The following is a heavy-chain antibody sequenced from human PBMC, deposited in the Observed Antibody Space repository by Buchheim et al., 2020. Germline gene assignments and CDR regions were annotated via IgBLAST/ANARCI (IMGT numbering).Heavy chain of an antibody. D-gene: IGHD3-22*01. V-gene: IGHV3-33*01. CDR3: ARTVYDSSGYYRLDY. CDR1: GFTFSSYG. CDR2: IWYDGSNK. Sequence: QVQLVESGGGMVQPGRSLRLSCAASGFTFSSYGMHWVRQAPGKGLEWVAVIWYDGSNKYYADSVKGRFTISRDNSKTTLYLQMNSLRAEDTAVYYCARTVYDSSGYYRLDYWGQGTL. J-gene: IGHJ4*02.